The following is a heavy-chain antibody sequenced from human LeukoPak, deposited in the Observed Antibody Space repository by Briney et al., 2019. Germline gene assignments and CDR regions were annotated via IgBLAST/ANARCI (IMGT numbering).Heavy chain of an antibody. V-gene: IGHV3-30*18. CDR1: GFTFSSFS. D-gene: IGHD3-10*01. Sequence: GGSLRLSCAASGFTFSSFSMNWVRQAPGEGLEWVAVISYDGSNEYYADSVKGRFTISRGNSKNTMDLQMNSLRAEDTAVYYCAKEGYYGSGSFPDYWGQGTLVTVSS. CDR3: AKEGYYGSGSFPDY. J-gene: IGHJ4*02. CDR2: ISYDGSNE.